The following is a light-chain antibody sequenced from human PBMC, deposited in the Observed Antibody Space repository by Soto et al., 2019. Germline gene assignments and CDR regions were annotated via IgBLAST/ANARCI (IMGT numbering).Light chain of an antibody. J-gene: IGKJ2*01. CDR1: QDVSTF. V-gene: IGKV1-33*01. CDR2: DAS. Sequence: DIPMTPSPSFLSASVGDRVTITCQASQDVSTFLNWYQQKPGKAPKLLIYDASNLETGVPPRFSGSGSGTDFTLTISNLQSEDIATYYCQQYLNLPPSFGQGTKV. CDR3: QQYLNLPPS.